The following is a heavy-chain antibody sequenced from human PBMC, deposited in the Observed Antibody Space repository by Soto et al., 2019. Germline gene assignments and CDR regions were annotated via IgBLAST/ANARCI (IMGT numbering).Heavy chain of an antibody. D-gene: IGHD3-10*01. V-gene: IGHV3-21*06. CDR1: GFMFSSYR. J-gene: IGHJ4*02. CDR2: INSGGTYR. CDR3: ARDLTTYGSPYFDY. Sequence: EEQLVESGGGLVKRGGSLRLSCAASGFMFSSYRMNWVRQAPGKGLEWVSSINSGGTYRYYADSVQGRFTISRNNARNSLYLEMNSLGVEDTAVYYCARDLTTYGSPYFDYWGQGTLVTVFS.